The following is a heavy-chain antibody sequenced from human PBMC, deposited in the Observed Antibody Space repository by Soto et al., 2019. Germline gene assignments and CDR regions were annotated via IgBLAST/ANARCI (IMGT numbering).Heavy chain of an antibody. CDR3: GTAFEY. J-gene: IGHJ4*02. CDR1: GITYTNYW. Sequence: EVHLVESGGGLVQPGGSLRLSCAASGITYTNYWMHWVRQVPGKGLVWVSRINLDGSGTSYADSVKGRFTISRDNAKNTLYLQMNILRAEDSAVYYCGTAFEYWGQGTLVTVSS. CDR2: INLDGSGT. V-gene: IGHV3-74*01.